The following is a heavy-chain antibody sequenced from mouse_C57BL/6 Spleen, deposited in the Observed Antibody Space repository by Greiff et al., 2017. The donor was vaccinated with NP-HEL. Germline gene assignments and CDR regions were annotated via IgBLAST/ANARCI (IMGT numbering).Heavy chain of an antibody. CDR2: INPNHGGT. V-gene: IGHV1-26*01. D-gene: IGHD1-1*01. Sequence: EVQLQQSGPELVKPGASVKISCKASGYTFTDYYMNWVKQSHGKSLEWIGDINPNHGGTSYNQKFKGKATLTVDKSSSTAYMELRSLTSEDSAVYYCARQSYYGSRGYFDVWGTGTTVTVSS. CDR3: ARQSYYGSRGYFDV. CDR1: GYTFTDYY. J-gene: IGHJ1*03.